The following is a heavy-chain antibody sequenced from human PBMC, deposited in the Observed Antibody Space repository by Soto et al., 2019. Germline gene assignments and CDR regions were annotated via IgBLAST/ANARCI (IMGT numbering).Heavy chain of an antibody. Sequence: GGSLRLSCAASGFTFSSYSMNWVRQAPGKGLEWVSYISSSSSTIYYADSVKGRFTISRDNAKNSLYLQMNSLRDEDTAVYYCARDQGRFGELHNWFDPWGQGTLVTVSS. D-gene: IGHD3-10*01. J-gene: IGHJ5*02. CDR2: ISSSSSTI. CDR1: GFTFSSYS. V-gene: IGHV3-48*02. CDR3: ARDQGRFGELHNWFDP.